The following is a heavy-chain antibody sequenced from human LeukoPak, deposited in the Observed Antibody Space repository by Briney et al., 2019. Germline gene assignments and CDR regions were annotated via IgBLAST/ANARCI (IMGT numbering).Heavy chain of an antibody. CDR2: IYHSGDT. CDR1: GYSVSSGYY. D-gene: IGHD6-19*01. J-gene: IGHJ6*02. Sequence: SETLSLTCTVSGYSVSSGYYWGWIRQPPGKGLEWIASIYHSGDTYYNPSLKSRVTISLDTSKNQLSLKLSSVTAADTAVYYCARLPVVRYSSGWTEIYGMDVWGQGTTVTVSS. CDR3: ARLPVVRYSSGWTEIYGMDV. V-gene: IGHV4-38-2*02.